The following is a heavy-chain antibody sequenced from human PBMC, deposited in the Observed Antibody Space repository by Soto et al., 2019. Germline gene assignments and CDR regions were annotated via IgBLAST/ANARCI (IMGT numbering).Heavy chain of an antibody. CDR1: GGSFSGYY. V-gene: IGHV4-34*01. Sequence: NPSETLSLTCAVYGGSFSGYYWSWIRQPPGKGLEWIGEINHSGSTNYNPSLKSRVTISVDTSKNQFSLKLSSVTAADTAVYYCARVGSIVVVPAAIHYFDYWGQGTLVTVSS. J-gene: IGHJ4*02. D-gene: IGHD2-2*01. CDR3: ARVGSIVVVPAAIHYFDY. CDR2: INHSGST.